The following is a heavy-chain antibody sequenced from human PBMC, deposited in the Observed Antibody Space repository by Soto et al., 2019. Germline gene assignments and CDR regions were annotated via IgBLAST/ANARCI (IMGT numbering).Heavy chain of an antibody. J-gene: IGHJ4*02. CDR1: GFTFSTYA. Sequence: VQLLESGGGLVQPGGSLRLSCTASGFTFSTYAMSWVRQVPGKGLEWVSAINGGPGETFYTDSVKGRFTISRDDSKDTLYLQMNSLRVEDTAIYYCAKPHYDILDYWGQGTLVTVSS. CDR3: AKPHYDILDY. CDR2: INGGPGET. D-gene: IGHD3-9*01. V-gene: IGHV3-23*01.